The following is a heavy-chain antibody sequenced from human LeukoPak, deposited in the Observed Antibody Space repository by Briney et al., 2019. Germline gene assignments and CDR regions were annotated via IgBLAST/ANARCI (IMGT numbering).Heavy chain of an antibody. V-gene: IGHV1-46*01. CDR3: ARDPYSSYYYYVDV. J-gene: IGHJ6*03. CDR1: GYTFTSYY. D-gene: IGHD6-19*01. CDR2: MNLSGGRR. Sequence: SVKVSCKGSGYTFTSYYMHWVRQAPGQGLEWMGIMNLSGGRRSYAQKFQGRVTMTRHTSTSTVYMELSSLRSEDTAVYYCARDPYSSYYYYVDVWGKGTTVTVSS.